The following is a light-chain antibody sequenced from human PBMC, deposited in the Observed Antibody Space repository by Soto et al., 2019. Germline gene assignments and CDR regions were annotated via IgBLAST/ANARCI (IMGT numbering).Light chain of an antibody. V-gene: IGKV3-20*01. CDR2: GAS. CDR1: QSVDSRF. Sequence: EIVLTQSPGTLSLSPGESATLSCRASQSVDSRFLAWYQQKPGQAPRLLMYGASTRATGIPDRFSGSGSGTVFTLSIGSLEPEDFAVYYCQQYDSSRTFGQGTKVEMK. J-gene: IGKJ1*01. CDR3: QQYDSSRT.